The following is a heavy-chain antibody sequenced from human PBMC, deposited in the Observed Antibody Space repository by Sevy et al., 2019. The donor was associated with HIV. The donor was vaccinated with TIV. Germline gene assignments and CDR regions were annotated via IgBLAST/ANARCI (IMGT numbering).Heavy chain of an antibody. CDR1: GFTVSSNY. Sequence: GRSLRLSCAASGFTVSSNYMSWVRQAPGKGLEWVSVLYSGGSTYYADSVKGRFTISRDNSKNTLYLQMNSLRAEDTAVYYCARDSDLDSSGYYYFQHWGQGTLVTVSS. CDR3: ARDSDLDSSGYYYFQH. J-gene: IGHJ1*01. CDR2: LYSGGST. D-gene: IGHD3-22*01. V-gene: IGHV3-66*01.